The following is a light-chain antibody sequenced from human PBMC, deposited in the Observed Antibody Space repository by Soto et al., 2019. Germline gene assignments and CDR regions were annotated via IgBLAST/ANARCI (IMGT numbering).Light chain of an antibody. CDR1: QSVYTN. CDR3: QQYDNWRWT. Sequence: EIVITQSPATLSVSPGERATLSCRAGQSVYTNLAWYQQKPGQAPRLLIYAASTRATGIPPRFSGSGSGTEFTLTISSLQSEDFAVYYCQQYDNWRWTFGQGTKVDIK. CDR2: AAS. J-gene: IGKJ1*01. V-gene: IGKV3-15*01.